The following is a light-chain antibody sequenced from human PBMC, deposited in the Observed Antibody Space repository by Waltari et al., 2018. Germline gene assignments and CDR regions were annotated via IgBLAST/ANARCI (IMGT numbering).Light chain of an antibody. CDR1: SGVNVISYN. CDR3: MIWHRGVWV. CDR2: YKAVSDK. J-gene: IGLJ3*02. V-gene: IGLV5-45*03. Sequence: QAVLTQPSSLSTSPGASASLTCPLRSGVNVISYNIYWYQQKAGSPPQFLLRYKAVSDKQQGSGVPSRFSGSKDASANVGILLISGLRSEDEADYYCMIWHRGVWVSGGGTQLTVL.